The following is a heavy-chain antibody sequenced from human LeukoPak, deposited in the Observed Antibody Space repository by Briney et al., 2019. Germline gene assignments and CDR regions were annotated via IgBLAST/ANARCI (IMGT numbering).Heavy chain of an antibody. CDR2: IYSGGST. CDR1: GFTVSSNY. CDR3: ARTSIQIRQWLVDYFFDY. D-gene: IGHD6-19*01. Sequence: PGGSLRLSCAASGFTVSSNYMSWVRQAPGKGLEWVSVIYSGGSTYDADSVKGRFTTSRDNSKNTLYLQMNSLRAEDTAVYYCARTSIQIRQWLVDYFFDYWGQGTLVTVSS. V-gene: IGHV3-53*01. J-gene: IGHJ4*02.